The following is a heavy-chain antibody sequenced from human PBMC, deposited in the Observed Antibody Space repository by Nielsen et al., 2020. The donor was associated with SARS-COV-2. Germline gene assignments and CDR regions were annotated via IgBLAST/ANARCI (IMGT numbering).Heavy chain of an antibody. V-gene: IGHV4-39*01. CDR3: ARVYRRWLQLSPHYLDY. Sequence: SETLSLTCTVSGGSISSSSYYWGWIRQPPGKGLEWFGSIYYSGSTYYNPSLKSRVTISVDTSKNQFSLKLSSVTAADTAVYYCARVYRRWLQLSPHYLDYWGQGTLVTVSS. CDR2: IYYSGST. CDR1: GGSISSSSYY. J-gene: IGHJ4*02. D-gene: IGHD5-24*01.